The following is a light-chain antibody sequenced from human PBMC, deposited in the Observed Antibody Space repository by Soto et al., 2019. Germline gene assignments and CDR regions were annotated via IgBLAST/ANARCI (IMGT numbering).Light chain of an antibody. Sequence: EIVLTQSPGTLSSSPGERATLSCRASQSVSSTYLAWYQQKPGQAPRLLIYGASNRATGIPDRFSGSGSGTDFTLTISRLEPEDFAVYYCQQYGGSRWTFGKGTRV. CDR1: QSVSSTY. CDR2: GAS. J-gene: IGKJ1*01. CDR3: QQYGGSRWT. V-gene: IGKV3-20*01.